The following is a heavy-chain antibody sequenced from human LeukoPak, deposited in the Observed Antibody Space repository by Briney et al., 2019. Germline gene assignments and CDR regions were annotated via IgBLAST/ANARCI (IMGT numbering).Heavy chain of an antibody. CDR2: ISSSSSYI. Sequence: GGSLRLSCAASGFTFSSHSMNWVRQAPGKGLEWVSSISSSSSYIYYADSVKGRFTISRDNAKNSLYLQMNSLRAEDTAVYYCARGSVAVAGPYWGQGTLVTVSS. J-gene: IGHJ4*02. D-gene: IGHD6-19*01. V-gene: IGHV3-21*01. CDR3: ARGSVAVAGPY. CDR1: GFTFSSHS.